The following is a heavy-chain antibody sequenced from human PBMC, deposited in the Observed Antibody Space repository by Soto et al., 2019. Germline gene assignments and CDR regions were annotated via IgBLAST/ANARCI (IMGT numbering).Heavy chain of an antibody. CDR2: TYYRSKWCN. J-gene: IGHJ5*02. CDR1: WYSVSINISA. CDR3: AGAPDKWSEP. V-gene: IGHV6-1*01. Sequence: SQTLSLTCAISWYSVSINISAFKLIRHSPSRVLEWLGRTYYRSKWCNDYAVSVKSRITINPDTYKNQFSLQLNSVTPEDTAVYYCAGAPDKWSEPWGQGNMVSVS. D-gene: IGHD3-16*01.